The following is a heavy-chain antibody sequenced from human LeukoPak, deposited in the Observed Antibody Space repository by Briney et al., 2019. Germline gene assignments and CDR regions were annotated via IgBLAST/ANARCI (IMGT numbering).Heavy chain of an antibody. D-gene: IGHD5-24*01. Sequence: PSETLSLTCTVSGGSISSSSYYWGWIRQPPGKGLEWIGSIYYSGSTYYNPSLKSRVTISVDTSKNQFSLKLSSVTAADTAVYYCARDNSVRDEAWWFNPWGQGTLVTVSS. CDR1: GGSISSSSYY. V-gene: IGHV4-39*02. CDR2: IYYSGST. J-gene: IGHJ5*02. CDR3: ARDNSVRDEAWWFNP.